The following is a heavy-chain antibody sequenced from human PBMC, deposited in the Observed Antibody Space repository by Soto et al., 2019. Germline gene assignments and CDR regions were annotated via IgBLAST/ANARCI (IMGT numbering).Heavy chain of an antibody. Sequence: QVQLVESGGGVVQPGRSLRLSCAASGFTFSSYGMHWVRQAPGKGLEWVAVIWYDGSNKYYADSVKGRFTISRDNSKNTLYLQMNSLRAEDTAVYYCARGDSSGWTGGWYFDYWGQGTLVTVSS. J-gene: IGHJ4*02. CDR1: GFTFSSYG. V-gene: IGHV3-33*01. CDR3: ARGDSSGWTGGWYFDY. CDR2: IWYDGSNK. D-gene: IGHD6-19*01.